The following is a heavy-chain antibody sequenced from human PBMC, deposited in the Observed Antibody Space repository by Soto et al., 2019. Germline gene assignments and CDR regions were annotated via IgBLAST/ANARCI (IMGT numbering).Heavy chain of an antibody. D-gene: IGHD6-6*01. CDR2: ISAYNGNT. Sequence: ASVKVSCKASGYTFTSYGISWVRQAPGQGLEWMGWISAYNGNTNYAQKLQGRVTMTTDTSTSTAYMELRSLRSDDTAVYYCTRDEARFHWFDPWGQGTLVTVSS. V-gene: IGHV1-18*01. CDR1: GYTFTSYG. CDR3: TRDEARFHWFDP. J-gene: IGHJ5*02.